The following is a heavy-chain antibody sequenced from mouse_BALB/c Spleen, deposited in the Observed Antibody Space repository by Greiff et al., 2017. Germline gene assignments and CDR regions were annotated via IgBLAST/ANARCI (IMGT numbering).Heavy chain of an antibody. J-gene: IGHJ2*01. V-gene: IGHV5-17*02. CDR1: GFTFSSFG. Sequence: EVKVEESGGGLVKPGGSRKLSCAASGFTFSSFGMHWVRQAPEKGLEWVAYISSGSSTIYYADTVKGRFTISRDNPKNTLFLQMTSLRSEDTAMYYCARYGSSYYFDYWGQGTTLTVSS. CDR2: ISSGSSTI. D-gene: IGHD1-1*01. CDR3: ARYGSSYYFDY.